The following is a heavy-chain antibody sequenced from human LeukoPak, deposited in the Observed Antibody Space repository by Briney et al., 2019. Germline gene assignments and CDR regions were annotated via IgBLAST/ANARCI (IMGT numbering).Heavy chain of an antibody. Sequence: GGSLRLSCAASGFTFSSHAMSWVRQTPGKGLGWVSAISGSGGSTYSADSVKGRFTISRDNSKNTLYLQMDRLRAEDTAVYFCARDTASYFDYWGQGILVTVSS. J-gene: IGHJ4*02. CDR1: GFTFSSHA. CDR2: ISGSGGST. CDR3: ARDTASYFDY. V-gene: IGHV3-23*01.